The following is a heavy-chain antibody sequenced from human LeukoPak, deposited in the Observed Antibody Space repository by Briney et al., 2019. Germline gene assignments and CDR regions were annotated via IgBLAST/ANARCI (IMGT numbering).Heavy chain of an antibody. D-gene: IGHD2-21*01. CDR3: AREGPDCGGDCYYDY. J-gene: IGHJ4*02. Sequence: GGSLRLSCAASGFTVSSNYMSWVRQAPGKGLEWVSVIYSAGSTYYADSVQGRFTISRDNYKNTLYLQMNSLRAEDTAVYYCAREGPDCGGDCYYDYWGQGTLVTVSS. CDR2: IYSAGST. CDR1: GFTVSSNY. V-gene: IGHV3-53*01.